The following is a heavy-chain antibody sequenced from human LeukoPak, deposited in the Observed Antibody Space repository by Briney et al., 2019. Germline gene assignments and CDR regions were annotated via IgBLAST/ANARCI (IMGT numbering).Heavy chain of an antibody. V-gene: IGHV3-23*01. CDR1: GFTFSSYA. CDR2: ISGNGAGT. CDR3: AKDLGHYFYYFDF. Sequence: GGSLRLSCAASGFTFSSYAMSWVRQAPGKGLEWVSTISGNGAGTYYADSVKGRFTISRDKSKNTLYLQMNSLRAEDTAVYYCAKDLGHYFYYFDFWGQGTLVTVSS. J-gene: IGHJ4*02. D-gene: IGHD3-10*01.